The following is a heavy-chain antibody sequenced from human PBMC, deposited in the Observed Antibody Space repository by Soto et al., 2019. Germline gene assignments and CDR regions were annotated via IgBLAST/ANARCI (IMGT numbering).Heavy chain of an antibody. CDR1: GFTFSSYA. V-gene: IGHV3-64*01. Sequence: GGSLRLSCAASGFTFSSYAMHWVRQAPGKGLEYVSAISSNGGSTYYANSVKGRFTISRDNSKNTLYLQMGSLRAEDMAVYYCARDRRYYGSGSYINYYYYMDVWGKGTTVTVSS. J-gene: IGHJ6*03. CDR2: ISSNGGST. D-gene: IGHD3-10*01. CDR3: ARDRRYYGSGSYINYYYYMDV.